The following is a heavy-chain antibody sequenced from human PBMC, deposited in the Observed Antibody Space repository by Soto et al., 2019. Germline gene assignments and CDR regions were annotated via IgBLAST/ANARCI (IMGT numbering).Heavy chain of an antibody. V-gene: IGHV3-48*03. D-gene: IGHD2-2*01. Sequence: PGGSLSLSCAASGFSFRNYEMNWVRQAPGKGLEWVSYVSSRGNTIYYADSVRGRFTISRDNAKNSLYLQMNSLRAEDTAVYYCASRPGAAPPDVHYYYYAMDVWGQGTPVTVSS. CDR3: ASRPGAAPPDVHYYYYAMDV. J-gene: IGHJ6*02. CDR1: GFSFRNYE. CDR2: VSSRGNTI.